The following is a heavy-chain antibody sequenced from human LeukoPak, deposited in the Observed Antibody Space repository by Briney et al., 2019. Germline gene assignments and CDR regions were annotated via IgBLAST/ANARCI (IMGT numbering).Heavy chain of an antibody. V-gene: IGHV4-59*01. J-gene: IGHJ4*02. CDR3: ARAYTSWSFDY. D-gene: IGHD2-2*02. CDR2: IFYSGST. CDR1: GGSISSYY. Sequence: SETLSLTCTVSGGSISSYYWSWIRQPPGKGLEWIGYIFYSGSTNYNPSLKSRVTISVDTSKNQFSLKLSSVTAADTAVYYCARAYTSWSFDYWGQGTLVTVSS.